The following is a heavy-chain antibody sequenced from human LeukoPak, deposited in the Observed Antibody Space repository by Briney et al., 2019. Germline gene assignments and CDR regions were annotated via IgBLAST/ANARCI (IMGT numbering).Heavy chain of an antibody. V-gene: IGHV4-39*07. CDR3: AREESDIVLMVYGPRAFDI. J-gene: IGHJ3*02. D-gene: IGHD2-8*01. CDR2: IYYSGST. Sequence: SETLSLTCTVSGGSISSSSYYWGWIRQPPGKGLEWIGSIYYSGSTYYNPSLKSRVTISVDTSKNQFSLKLSSVTAADTAVYYCAREESDIVLMVYGPRAFDIWGQGTMVTASS. CDR1: GGSISSSSYY.